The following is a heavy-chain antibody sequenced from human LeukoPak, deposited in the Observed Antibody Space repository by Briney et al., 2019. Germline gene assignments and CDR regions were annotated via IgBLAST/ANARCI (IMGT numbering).Heavy chain of an antibody. CDR3: ARGSSGWPYFDY. D-gene: IGHD6-19*01. V-gene: IGHV3-21*01. CDR2: ISSSSSYI. J-gene: IGHJ4*02. Sequence: GGSLRLSCAASGFTFSSYSMNWVRQAPGKGLEWVSSISSSSSYIYYADSVKGRFTISRDNAKNSLYLQMNSLRAEDTAVYYCARGSSGWPYFDYWGQGTLVTVSS. CDR1: GFTFSSYS.